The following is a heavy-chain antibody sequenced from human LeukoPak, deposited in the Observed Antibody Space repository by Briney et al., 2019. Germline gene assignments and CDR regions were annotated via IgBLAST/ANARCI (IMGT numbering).Heavy chain of an antibody. D-gene: IGHD1-26*01. CDR2: ISSSGDSI. Sequence: PGGSLRLSCAASGFSLTTYEMNWVRQAPGKGLEWVSYISSSGDSIYYADSVKGRFTISRDNAKNSLSLQMNSLGAEDTAIYYCARDRRVGATWSVGAFDIWGQGTTVTVSS. CDR1: GFSLTTYE. V-gene: IGHV3-48*03. CDR3: ARDRRVGATWSVGAFDI. J-gene: IGHJ3*02.